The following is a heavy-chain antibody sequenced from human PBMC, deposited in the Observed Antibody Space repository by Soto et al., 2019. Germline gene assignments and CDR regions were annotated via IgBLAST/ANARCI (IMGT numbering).Heavy chain of an antibody. CDR2: ISVYHGNT. CDR3: ARDHGGATMALLY. Sequence: GASVMVSCKTSGYNFLKYGMSWVRQAPGQGPEWMGWISVYHGNTIYAQNFQGRVTMTTDTSTSTAYMELTSLRSDDTGVYYCARDHGGATMALLYWGQGTLVTVSS. V-gene: IGHV1-18*04. D-gene: IGHD3-10*01. CDR1: GYNFLKYG. J-gene: IGHJ4*02.